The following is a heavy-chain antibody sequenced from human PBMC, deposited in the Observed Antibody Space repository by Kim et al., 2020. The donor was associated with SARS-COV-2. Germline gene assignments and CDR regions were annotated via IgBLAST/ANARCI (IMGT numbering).Heavy chain of an antibody. V-gene: IGHV3-73*01. D-gene: IGHD1-1*01. CDR3: TRKDWNSDY. J-gene: IGHJ4*02. Sequence: PTAYAASAKGRLTISRNDSKNTAYLKMNSLKTEDTAVYYCTRKDWNSDYWGQGTLVTVSS. CDR2: PT.